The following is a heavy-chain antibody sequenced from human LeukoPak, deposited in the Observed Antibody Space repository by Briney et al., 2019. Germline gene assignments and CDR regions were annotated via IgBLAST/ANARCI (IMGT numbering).Heavy chain of an antibody. CDR3: ATDVRSSPLGF. Sequence: GGSLRLSCAVSGFTVTNDYMNWVRQAPGKGLEWVSIIFSGGSTYYADSVKGRFTISRDSSNNTLFLQMSNLRADDSGLYYCATDVRSSPLGFWGHGTLVTVSS. D-gene: IGHD6-13*01. V-gene: IGHV3-66*01. J-gene: IGHJ4*01. CDR1: GFTVTNDY. CDR2: IFSGGST.